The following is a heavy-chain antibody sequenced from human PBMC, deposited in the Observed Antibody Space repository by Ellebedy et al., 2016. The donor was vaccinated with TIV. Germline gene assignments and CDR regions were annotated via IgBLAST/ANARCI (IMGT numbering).Heavy chain of an antibody. CDR1: GYSFTTYW. CDR3: ARHVSGYSSGWIDF. V-gene: IGHV5-51*01. D-gene: IGHD6-19*01. J-gene: IGHJ4*02. Sequence: PGGSLRLSCKGSGYSFTTYWIGWVRQMPGKGLEWMGIIYPGDSRTTYSPSFQGQVTISADKSIRTAYLQWSSLKASDTAMYYCARHVSGYSSGWIDFWGQGTLVTVSS. CDR2: IYPGDSRT.